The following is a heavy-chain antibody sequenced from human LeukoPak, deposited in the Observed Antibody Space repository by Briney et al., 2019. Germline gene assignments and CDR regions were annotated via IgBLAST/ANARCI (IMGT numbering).Heavy chain of an antibody. D-gene: IGHD1-1*01. CDR2: INPNSGGT. Sequence: ASVKVSCKASGYTFTSYDINWVRQATGQGLEWMGWINPNSGGTNYAQKFQGRVTITRNTSISTAYVELSSLRSEDTAVYYCARVGARGYFDAFDIWGQGTMVTVSS. CDR3: ARVGARGYFDAFDI. J-gene: IGHJ3*02. V-gene: IGHV1-8*03. CDR1: GYTFTSYD.